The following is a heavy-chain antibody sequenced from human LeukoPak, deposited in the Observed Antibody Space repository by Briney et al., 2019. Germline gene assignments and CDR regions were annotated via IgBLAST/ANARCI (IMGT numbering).Heavy chain of an antibody. CDR1: GGSFSGYY. J-gene: IGHJ5*02. CDR3: ARTSRLRGWFDP. D-gene: IGHD4-17*01. V-gene: IGHV4-34*01. Sequence: PSETLSLTCAVYGGSFSGYYWSWIRQPPGKGLEWIGEINHSGSTNYNPSLKSRVTISVDTSKNQFSLKLSSVTAADTAVYYCARTSRLRGWFDPWGQGTLVTVSS. CDR2: INHSGST.